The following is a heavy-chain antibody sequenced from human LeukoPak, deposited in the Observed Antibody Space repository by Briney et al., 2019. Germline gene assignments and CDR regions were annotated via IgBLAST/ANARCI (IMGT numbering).Heavy chain of an antibody. CDR2: IYYSGST. CDR1: GGSISSYY. V-gene: IGHV4-59*01. Sequence: PSETLSLTCTVSGGSISSYYWSWIRQPPGKGLEWIGYIYYSGSTNYNPSLKSRVTISVNTSKNQFSLKLSSVTAADTAVYYCARDQKDYYGMDVWGQGTLVTVSS. J-gene: IGHJ6*02. CDR3: ARDQKDYYGMDV.